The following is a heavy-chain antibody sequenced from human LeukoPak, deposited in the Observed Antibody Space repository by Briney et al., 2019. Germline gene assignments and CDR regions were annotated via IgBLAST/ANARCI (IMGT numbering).Heavy chain of an antibody. CDR2: ISYEGTNK. D-gene: IGHD3-22*01. J-gene: IGHJ1*01. V-gene: IGHV3-30*03. Sequence: GGSLRLSCAASGFTFSSYGMHWVRQAPGKGLEWVAGISYEGTNKYYVDSVKGRFTISRDNAKNSLYLQMSSLRADDTAVYYCARDRLLYYYDSGPTGHFQHWGQGTLVTV. CDR3: ARDRLLYYYDSGPTGHFQH. CDR1: GFTFSSYG.